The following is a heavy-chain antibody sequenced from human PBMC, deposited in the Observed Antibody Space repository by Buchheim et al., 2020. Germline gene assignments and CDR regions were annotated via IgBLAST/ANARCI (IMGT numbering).Heavy chain of an antibody. CDR1: GFTFSSYS. J-gene: IGHJ5*02. D-gene: IGHD6-19*01. Sequence: EVQLVESGGGLVQPGGSLRLSCAASGFTFSSYSMNWVRQAPGKGLEWVSYISSSSSTIYSADSVKGRFTISRDNAKNSLYLQMNSLRAEDTAVYYCARAGSSGWLRGRNWFDPWGQGTL. V-gene: IGHV3-48*01. CDR2: ISSSSSTI. CDR3: ARAGSSGWLRGRNWFDP.